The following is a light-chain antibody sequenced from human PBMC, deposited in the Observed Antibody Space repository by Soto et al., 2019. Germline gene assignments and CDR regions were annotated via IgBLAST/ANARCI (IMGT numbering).Light chain of an antibody. V-gene: IGLV2-14*01. J-gene: IGLJ2*01. CDR2: EVS. Sequence: QSVLTQPASVSGSPGQSITISCTGTTSDVGGYNYVSWYQQHPGKAPKLMIYEVSNRPSGVSNRFSGSKSGNTASLTISGLQAEDEADYYCSSYARRSTVIFGGGTKGTVL. CDR1: TSDVGGYNY. CDR3: SSYARRSTVI.